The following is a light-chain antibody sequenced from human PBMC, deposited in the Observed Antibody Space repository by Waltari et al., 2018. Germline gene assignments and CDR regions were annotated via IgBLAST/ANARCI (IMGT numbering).Light chain of an antibody. Sequence: QSVLTQPPSVSAAPRQRVTIPCSGSSSNIGNNAVNWYQQLPGKAPKLLIYHNDLLPSGVSDRFSGSKSGTSASLAISGLQSEDEADYYCVAWDDSLNGVVFGGGTKLTVL. J-gene: IGLJ2*01. V-gene: IGLV1-36*01. CDR3: VAWDDSLNGVV. CDR2: HND. CDR1: SSNIGNNA.